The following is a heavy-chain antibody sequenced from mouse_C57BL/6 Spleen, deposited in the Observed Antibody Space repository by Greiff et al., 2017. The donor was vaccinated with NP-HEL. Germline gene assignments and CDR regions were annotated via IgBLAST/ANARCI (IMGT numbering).Heavy chain of an antibody. CDR1: GFSFTSYG. J-gene: IGHJ4*01. D-gene: IGHD1-1*01. Sequence: VQLQQSGPGLVAPSQCLSITCTVSGFSFTSYGVDWVRQSPGKGLEWLGVIWGVGSTNYNSALKSRLSISKDNSKSKVFLKMNSLQTDDTAMYYCARRITTVVSPSYAMDYWGQGTSVTVAS. CDR3: ARRITTVVSPSYAMDY. CDR2: IWGVGST. V-gene: IGHV2-6*01.